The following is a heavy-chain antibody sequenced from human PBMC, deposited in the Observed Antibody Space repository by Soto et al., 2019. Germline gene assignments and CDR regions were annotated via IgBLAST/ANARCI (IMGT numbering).Heavy chain of an antibody. Sequence: ASVKVSCKASGYTFTNYAMHWVRQAPGQRLEWMGWINGGNGNTKYSPKLQDRVTITRDTSASTAYMELSSLRSEDTAVYYCARDQGMLIFGGLMTKVRYYYGMDVWGQGTTVTVSS. J-gene: IGHJ6*02. CDR1: GYTFTNYA. CDR3: ARDQGMLIFGGLMTKVRYYYGMDV. CDR2: INGGNGNT. V-gene: IGHV1-3*01. D-gene: IGHD3-16*01.